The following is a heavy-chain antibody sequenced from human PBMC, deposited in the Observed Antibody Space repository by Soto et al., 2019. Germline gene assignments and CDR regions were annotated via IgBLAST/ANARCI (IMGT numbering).Heavy chain of an antibody. J-gene: IGHJ6*02. CDR3: ARNQQLVSLNYYYGMDV. CDR2: TYYRSKWYN. V-gene: IGHV6-1*01. Sequence: SQTRSLTCAISGDSVSSNSAAWNWIRQSPSRGLEWLGRTYYRSKWYNDYAVSVKSRITINPDTSKNQFSLQLNSVTPEDTAVYYCARNQQLVSLNYYYGMDVWGQGTTVTVSS. D-gene: IGHD6-6*01. CDR1: GDSVSSNSAA.